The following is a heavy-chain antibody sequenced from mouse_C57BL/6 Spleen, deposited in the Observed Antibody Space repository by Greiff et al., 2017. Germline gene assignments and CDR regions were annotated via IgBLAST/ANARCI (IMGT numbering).Heavy chain of an antibody. D-gene: IGHD1-2*01. J-gene: IGHJ4*01. Sequence: VQLQQSVAELVRPGASVKLSCTASGFNIKNTYMHWVKQRPEQGLEWIGRIDPANGNTKYAPKFQGKATITADTASNTAYLQLSSLTSEDTAIYYCAPSSDYDGYYYAMDYWGQGTSVTVSS. CDR3: APSSDYDGYYYAMDY. CDR2: IDPANGNT. V-gene: IGHV14-3*01. CDR1: GFNIKNTY.